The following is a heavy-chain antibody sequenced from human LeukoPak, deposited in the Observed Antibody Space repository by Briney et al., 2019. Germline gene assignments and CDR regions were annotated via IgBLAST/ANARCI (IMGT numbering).Heavy chain of an antibody. J-gene: IGHJ6*03. Sequence: GASVKVSCKASGGTFSSYAISWVRQAPGQGLEWMGRIIPIFGTANYAQKFQGRVTITTVESTSTAYMELSSLRSEDTAVYYCARARSDYYDSSGYPYYYYMDVWGKGTTVTVPS. CDR1: GGTFSSYA. D-gene: IGHD3-22*01. CDR2: IIPIFGTA. CDR3: ARARSDYYDSSGYPYYYYMDV. V-gene: IGHV1-69*05.